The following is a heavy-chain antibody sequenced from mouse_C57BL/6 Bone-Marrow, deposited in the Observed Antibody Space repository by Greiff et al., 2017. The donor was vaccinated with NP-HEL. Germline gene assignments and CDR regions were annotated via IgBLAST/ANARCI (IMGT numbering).Heavy chain of an antibody. V-gene: IGHV1-50*01. CDR1: GYTFTSYW. CDR3: ARSGYYDYDEAY. J-gene: IGHJ3*01. Sequence: VQLQQSGAELVKPGASVKLSCKASGYTFTSYWMQWVKQRPGQGLEWIGEIDPSDSYTNYNQKFKGKATLTVDTSSSTAYMQLSSLTSEDSAVYYCARSGYYDYDEAYWGQGTLVTVSA. D-gene: IGHD2-4*01. CDR2: IDPSDSYT.